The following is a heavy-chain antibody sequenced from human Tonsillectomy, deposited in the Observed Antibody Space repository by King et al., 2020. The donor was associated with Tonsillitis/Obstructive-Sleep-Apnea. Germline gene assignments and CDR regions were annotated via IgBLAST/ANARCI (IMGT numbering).Heavy chain of an antibody. J-gene: IGHJ4*02. CDR3: HAPYYPRDS. D-gene: IGHD2-21*01. CDR1: GFTFSTFE. Sequence: VQLVESGGGLVQPGGSLRLSCAASGFTFSTFEMNWVRQAPGKGLEWVSYISDTGGVIDYADSVKGRFTISRDNANYLLYLQMNSLRAEDTAVYYYHAPYYPRDSWGQGILVTVSS. CDR2: ISDTGGVI. V-gene: IGHV3-48*03.